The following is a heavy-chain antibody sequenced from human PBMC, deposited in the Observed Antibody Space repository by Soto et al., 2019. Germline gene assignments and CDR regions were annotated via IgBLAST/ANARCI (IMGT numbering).Heavy chain of an antibody. D-gene: IGHD4-17*01. CDR3: AKASTVTPEVDYYYGMDV. V-gene: IGHV3-23*01. Sequence: GGSLRLSCTVSGFTFSSYAMSWVRQAPGKGLEWVSAISGSGGSTYYADSVKGRFTISRDNSKNTLYLQMNSLRAEDTAVYYCAKASTVTPEVDYYYGMDVWGQGTTVTVSS. J-gene: IGHJ6*02. CDR2: ISGSGGST. CDR1: GFTFSSYA.